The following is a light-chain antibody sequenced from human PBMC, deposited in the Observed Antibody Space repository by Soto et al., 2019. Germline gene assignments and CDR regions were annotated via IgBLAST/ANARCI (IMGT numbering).Light chain of an antibody. CDR1: SSDVGGYNY. Sequence: QSALTQPASVSGSPGQSITISCTGTSSDVGGYNYVSWYQQHPGKAPKLMIYDVSNRPSGVFNRFSGSKSGNTASLTISGLQAEDEADYYCSSYTSSSTAPYVFGTGTKLTVL. V-gene: IGLV2-14*01. J-gene: IGLJ1*01. CDR2: DVS. CDR3: SSYTSSSTAPYV.